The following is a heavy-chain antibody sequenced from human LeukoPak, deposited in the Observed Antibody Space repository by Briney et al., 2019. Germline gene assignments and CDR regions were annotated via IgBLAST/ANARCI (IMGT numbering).Heavy chain of an antibody. Sequence: GGSLRLSCAASGFSFSNYWMSWVRQAPGKGLEWVANIKQDGSEKYYVDSLKGRFTISRDNSKNTLYLQMNSLRAEDTAVYYCARVANRITMIVVVTEYYFDYWGQGTLVTVSS. CDR1: GFSFSNYW. J-gene: IGHJ4*02. CDR3: ARVANRITMIVVVTEYYFDY. V-gene: IGHV3-7*01. CDR2: IKQDGSEK. D-gene: IGHD3-22*01.